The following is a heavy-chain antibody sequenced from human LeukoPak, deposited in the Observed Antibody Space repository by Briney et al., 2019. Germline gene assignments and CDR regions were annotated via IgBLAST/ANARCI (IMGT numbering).Heavy chain of an antibody. CDR2: IYYSGST. D-gene: IGHD3-22*01. J-gene: IGHJ4*02. Sequence: SETLSLTCTVSGGSISSHYWSWIRQPPGKGLEWIGYIYYSGSTNYNPSLKSRVTISVDTSKNQFSLKLSSVTAADTAVYYCARDSSGYYPSFDCWGQGTLVTVSS. V-gene: IGHV4-59*11. CDR1: GGSISSHY. CDR3: ARDSSGYYPSFDC.